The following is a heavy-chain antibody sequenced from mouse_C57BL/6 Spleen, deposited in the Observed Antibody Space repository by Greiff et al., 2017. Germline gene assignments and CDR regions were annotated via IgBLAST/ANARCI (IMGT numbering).Heavy chain of an antibody. CDR2: INPNNGGT. J-gene: IGHJ2*01. CDR3: ARKNYYGSTYYFDD. Sequence: EVQLQQSGPELVKPGASVKISCKASGYTFTDYYMNWVKQSHGKSLEWIGDINPNNGGTSYNQKFKGKATLTVDKSSSTAYMELRSLTSEDSAVYYCARKNYYGSTYYFDDWGQGTTLTGSS. D-gene: IGHD1-1*01. V-gene: IGHV1-26*01. CDR1: GYTFTDYY.